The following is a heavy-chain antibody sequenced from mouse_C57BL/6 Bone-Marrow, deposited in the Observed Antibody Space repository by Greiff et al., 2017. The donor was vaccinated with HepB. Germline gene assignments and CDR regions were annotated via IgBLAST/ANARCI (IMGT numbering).Heavy chain of an antibody. D-gene: IGHD1-1*01. J-gene: IGHJ3*01. CDR2: IYPGSGST. Sequence: QVQLQQPGAELVKPGASVKMSCKASGYTFTSYWITWVKQRPGQGLEWIGDIYPGSGSTNYNEKFKSKATLTVDKSSSTAYMQLSSLTSEDSAVYYCARSLDGSSDWFAYWGQGTLVTVSA. V-gene: IGHV1-55*01. CDR1: GYTFTSYW. CDR3: ARSLDGSSDWFAY.